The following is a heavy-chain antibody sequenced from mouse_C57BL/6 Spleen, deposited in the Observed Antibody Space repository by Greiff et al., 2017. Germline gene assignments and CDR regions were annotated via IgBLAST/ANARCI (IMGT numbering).Heavy chain of an antibody. V-gene: IGHV1-69*01. J-gene: IGHJ3*01. Sequence: QVQLQQSGAELVMPGASVKLSCKASGYTFTSYWMHWVKQRPGQGLEWIGEIDPSDSYTNYNQKFKGKSTLTVDKSSSTAYMQLSSLTSEDSAVYYCARSGNYDLAYWGQGTLVTVSA. D-gene: IGHD2-1*01. CDR1: GYTFTSYW. CDR2: IDPSDSYT. CDR3: ARSGNYDLAY.